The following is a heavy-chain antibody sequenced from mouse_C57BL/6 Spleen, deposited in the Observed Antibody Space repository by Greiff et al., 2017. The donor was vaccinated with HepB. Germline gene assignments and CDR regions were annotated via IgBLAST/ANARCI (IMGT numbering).Heavy chain of an antibody. Sequence: QVHVKQPGTELVKPGASVKLSCKASGYTFTSYWMHWVKQRPGQGLEWIGNINPSNGGTNYNEKFKSKATLTVDKSSSTAYMQLSSLTSEDSAVYYCARDYSNLYYYAMDYWGQGTSVTVSS. V-gene: IGHV1-53*01. J-gene: IGHJ4*01. CDR2: INPSNGGT. CDR1: GYTFTSYW. CDR3: ARDYSNLYYYAMDY. D-gene: IGHD2-5*01.